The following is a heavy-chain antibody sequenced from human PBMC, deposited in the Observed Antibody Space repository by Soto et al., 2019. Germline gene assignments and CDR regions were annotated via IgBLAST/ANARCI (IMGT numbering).Heavy chain of an antibody. Sequence: SETLSLTCTVSGGSISSYYWSWIRQPPGKGLEWIGYIYYSGSTNYNPSLKSRVTISVDTSKNQFSLKLSSVTAADTAVYYFARYPYARYSNYNHPENNWFDPWGQGTLVTVSS. CDR1: GGSISSYY. CDR3: ARYPYARYSNYNHPENNWFDP. D-gene: IGHD4-4*01. CDR2: IYYSGST. V-gene: IGHV4-59*01. J-gene: IGHJ5*02.